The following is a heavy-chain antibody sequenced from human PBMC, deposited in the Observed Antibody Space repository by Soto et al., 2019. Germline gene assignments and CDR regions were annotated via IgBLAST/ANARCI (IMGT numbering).Heavy chain of an antibody. CDR1: GFTFSSYG. V-gene: IGHV3-30*18. D-gene: IGHD3-16*01. CDR2: ISYDGSNK. Sequence: GGSLRLSCAASGFTFSSYGMHWVRQAPGKGLEWVAVISYDGSNKYYADSVKGRFTISRDNSKNTLYLQMNSLRAEDTAVYYCAKEGGGGYGDYYYYYMDVWGKGTTVTVSS. CDR3: AKEGGGGYGDYYYYYMDV. J-gene: IGHJ6*03.